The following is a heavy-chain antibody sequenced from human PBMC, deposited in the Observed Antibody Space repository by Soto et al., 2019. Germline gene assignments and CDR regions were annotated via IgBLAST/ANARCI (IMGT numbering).Heavy chain of an antibody. D-gene: IGHD3-16*01. CDR1: GYTFIRYG. V-gene: IGHV1-18*01. CDR2: ISAYNDYT. CDR3: ARGGYWGELGHYGLDV. J-gene: IGHJ6*02. Sequence: QVQLVQSAAEVKKPGASVKVSCKASGYTFIRYGITWVRQAPGQGLEWMGWISAYNDYTIYAQKLQGRVTMTTDTSTRRVYMELRGLNSDDTAVYYCARGGYWGELGHYGLDVWGQGTSVTVSS.